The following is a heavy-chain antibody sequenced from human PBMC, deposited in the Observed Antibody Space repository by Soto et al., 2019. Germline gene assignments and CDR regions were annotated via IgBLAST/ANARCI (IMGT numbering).Heavy chain of an antibody. CDR3: AKEMTSGYYLFDY. CDR1: GFTLSNTG. CDR2: ISGTGGST. J-gene: IGHJ4*02. Sequence: GGSLRLSCVVSGFTLSNTGVHWVRQAPGKGLEWVSTISGTGGSTYYPDSVKGRFTISRDNSKNTVYLQMNSLRAGDAAVYYCAKEMTSGYYLFDYWGQGTLVTVSS. V-gene: IGHV3-23*01. D-gene: IGHD3-22*01.